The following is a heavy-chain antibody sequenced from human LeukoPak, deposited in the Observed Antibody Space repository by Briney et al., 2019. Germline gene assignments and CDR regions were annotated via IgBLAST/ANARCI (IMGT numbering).Heavy chain of an antibody. CDR1: GDSISSRGGFY. V-gene: IGHV4-39*02. CDR3: ARDHYNKSWYKY. CDR2: MDYSGTT. Sequence: PSETLSLTCTVSGDSISSRGGFYWGWLRHPPGKGLEGIGSMDYSGTTDYNPSLKSRVTLSVDTSKDQFSLKLTSVTAADTALYYCARDHYNKSWYKYWGQGTLVTVSS. J-gene: IGHJ4*02. D-gene: IGHD6-13*01.